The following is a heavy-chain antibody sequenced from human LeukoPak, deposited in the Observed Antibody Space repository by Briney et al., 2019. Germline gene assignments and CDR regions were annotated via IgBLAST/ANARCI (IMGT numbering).Heavy chain of an antibody. CDR2: ISSSSSTI. D-gene: IGHD3-9*01. CDR1: GFTFSSYS. Sequence: PGGSLRLSCAASGFTFSSYSMNWVRQPPGKGLQGVSYISSSSSTIYYADSVKGRFTISRDNAKNSLYLQMSSLRAEDTAVYYCARDHRGYDILSGDYYYYMDVWGKGTTVTVSS. J-gene: IGHJ6*03. V-gene: IGHV3-48*01. CDR3: ARDHRGYDILSGDYYYYMDV.